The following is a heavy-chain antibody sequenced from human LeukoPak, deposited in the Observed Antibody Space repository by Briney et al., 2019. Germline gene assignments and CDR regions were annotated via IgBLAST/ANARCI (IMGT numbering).Heavy chain of an antibody. CDR3: ARVRGQMVPI. J-gene: IGHJ4*02. Sequence: PGGSLRLSCAASGFTVSSNYMSWVRQAPGKGLEWISVIYSGGDTYYADSVKGRFTISRDNSKNTLYFQMNSLRAEDTAVYYCARVRGQMVPIWGQGTLVTVSS. V-gene: IGHV3-66*01. CDR1: GFTVSSNY. D-gene: IGHD3-10*01. CDR2: IYSGGDT.